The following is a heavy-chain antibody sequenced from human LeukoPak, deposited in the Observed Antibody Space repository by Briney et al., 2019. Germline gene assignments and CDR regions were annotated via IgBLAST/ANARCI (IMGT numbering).Heavy chain of an antibody. CDR3: ATGVLSPLDEYYFDY. V-gene: IGHV1-24*01. J-gene: IGHJ4*02. CDR2: FDPEVGET. D-gene: IGHD2-8*02. Sequence: GASVKVSCRVSGYTLTELSMHWVRQAPGKGLEWMGGFDPEVGETIYAQKFQGRVTMTEDTSTDTAYMELSSLRSEDTAVYYCATGVLSPLDEYYFDYWGQGTLVTVSS. CDR1: GYTLTELS.